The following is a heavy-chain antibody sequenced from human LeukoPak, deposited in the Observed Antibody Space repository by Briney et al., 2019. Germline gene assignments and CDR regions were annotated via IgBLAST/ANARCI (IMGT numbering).Heavy chain of an antibody. Sequence: GGSLRLSCAASGFTFSSYAMSWVRQAQGKGLEWVSAISGSGGSTYYADSVKGRFTISRDNSKNTLYLQMNSLRAEDTAVYYCAHDSSGYPGGIFDYWGQGTLVTVSS. V-gene: IGHV3-23*01. D-gene: IGHD3-22*01. CDR1: GFTFSSYA. J-gene: IGHJ4*02. CDR3: AHDSSGYPGGIFDY. CDR2: ISGSGGST.